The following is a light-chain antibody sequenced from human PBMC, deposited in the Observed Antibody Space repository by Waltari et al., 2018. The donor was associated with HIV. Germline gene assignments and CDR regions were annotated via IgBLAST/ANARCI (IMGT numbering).Light chain of an antibody. Sequence: QSVLTQPPSVSAAPGQKVIISCSGSSSNIRNNYVSWYQHHPGTAPTLLLYENKQRPSGIPDRFSGSKAGTSATLGITGLQTGDEADYYCETWDSSLSAGVFGGGTKLTVL. CDR3: ETWDSSLSAGV. V-gene: IGLV1-51*02. CDR2: ENK. CDR1: SSNIRNNY. J-gene: IGLJ2*01.